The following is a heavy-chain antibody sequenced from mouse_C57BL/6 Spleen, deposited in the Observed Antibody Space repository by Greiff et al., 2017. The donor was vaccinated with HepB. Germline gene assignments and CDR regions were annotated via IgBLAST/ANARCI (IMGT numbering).Heavy chain of an antibody. CDR1: GYAFSSSW. V-gene: IGHV1-82*01. CDR2: IYPGDGDT. J-gene: IGHJ4*01. Sequence: VQLQESGPELVKPGASVKISCKASGYAFSSSWMNWVKQRPGKGLEWIGRIYPGDGDTNYNGKFKGKATLTADKSSSTAYMQLSSLTSEDSAVYFCAREDYGSSYYAMDYWGQGTSVTVSS. CDR3: AREDYGSSYYAMDY. D-gene: IGHD1-1*01.